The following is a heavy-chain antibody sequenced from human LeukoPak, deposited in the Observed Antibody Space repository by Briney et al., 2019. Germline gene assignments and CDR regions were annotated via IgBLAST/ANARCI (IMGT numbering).Heavy chain of an antibody. CDR3: ARGKITMVRGVMKNYYMDV. CDR1: GESFSGYY. D-gene: IGHD3-10*01. Sequence: SETLSLTCAVYGESFSGYYWSWIRQPPGKGLEWIGEINHSGSTNYNPSLKSRVTISIATSKNQFSLKLSSVTAADTAVYYCARGKITMVRGVMKNYYMDVWGKGTTVTVSS. V-gene: IGHV4-34*01. J-gene: IGHJ6*03. CDR2: INHSGST.